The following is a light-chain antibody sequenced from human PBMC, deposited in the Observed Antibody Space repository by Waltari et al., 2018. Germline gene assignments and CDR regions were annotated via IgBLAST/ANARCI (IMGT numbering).Light chain of an antibody. J-gene: IGLJ3*02. V-gene: IGLV7-43*01. CDR3: LLYYSNGPLWV. Sequence: QTVVTQEPSLTVSPGGTVTLTCASSTGAVTSDYHPNWFQPKPGQAPRALIYSTSNRHSRTPARFSGSLLGGKAALTLSGVQPEDEAEYYCLLYYSNGPLWVFGGGTKLTVL. CDR1: TGAVTSDYH. CDR2: STS.